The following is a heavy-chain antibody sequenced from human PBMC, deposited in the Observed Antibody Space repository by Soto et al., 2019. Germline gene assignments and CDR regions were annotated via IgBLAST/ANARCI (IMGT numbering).Heavy chain of an antibody. CDR2: ISSSSSYI. J-gene: IGHJ6*02. Sequence: GGSLRLSCAASGFTFSSYSMNWVRQAPGKGLEWVSSISSSSSYIYYADSVKGRFTISRDNAKNSLYLQMNSLRAEDTAVYYCARRADYGASSGMDVWGQGTTVTVSS. CDR1: GFTFSSYS. D-gene: IGHD4-17*01. CDR3: ARRADYGASSGMDV. V-gene: IGHV3-21*01.